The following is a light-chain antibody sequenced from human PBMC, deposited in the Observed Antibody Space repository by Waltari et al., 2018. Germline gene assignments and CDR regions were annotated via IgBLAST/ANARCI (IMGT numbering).Light chain of an antibody. V-gene: IGKV2-30*01. CDR3: MQRIEFPWT. Sequence: DVVLTQSPLSLPVTLGQPASISCRSSQSLVYSDGNTYLNWFQQRPGQAPRRLMYKVSNRDSGVPDRFGGSGSGTDFTLKISRVEAEDVGVYYCMQRIEFPWTFGKGTKVEIK. J-gene: IGKJ1*01. CDR1: QSLVYSDGNTY. CDR2: KVS.